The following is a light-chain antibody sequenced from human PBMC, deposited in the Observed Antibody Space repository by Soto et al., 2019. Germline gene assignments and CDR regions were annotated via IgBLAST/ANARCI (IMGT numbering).Light chain of an antibody. V-gene: IGLV1-44*01. J-gene: IGLJ2*01. CDR2: SSN. Sequence: QSVLTQPPSASGTPGQRVTISCSGSSSNIGSNSVNWYQQLPGTVPKLLMYSSNQRPSGVPDRFSGSKSGTSASLAISGLQSADEADYYCAAWDDSLNGVVFGGGTKVTVL. CDR3: AAWDDSLNGVV. CDR1: SSNIGSNS.